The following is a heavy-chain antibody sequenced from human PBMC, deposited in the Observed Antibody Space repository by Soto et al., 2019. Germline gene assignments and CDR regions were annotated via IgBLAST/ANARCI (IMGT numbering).Heavy chain of an antibody. J-gene: IGHJ4*02. CDR2: SRSKFHSYTT. V-gene: IGHV3-72*01. D-gene: IGHD5-12*01. Sequence: GGSLRLSCAASGFTFSDHDIDWVRQAPGKGLEWVGRSRSKFHSYTTEYAASVKGRFIFSRDDSKNSLYLQTNSLKTEDTAVYYCAVDIVGTGSYWGQGTLVTVSS. CDR1: GFTFSDHD. CDR3: AVDIVGTGSY.